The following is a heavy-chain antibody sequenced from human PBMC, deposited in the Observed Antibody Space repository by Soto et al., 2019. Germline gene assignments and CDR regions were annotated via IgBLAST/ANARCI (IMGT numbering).Heavy chain of an antibody. CDR3: ARDSLYDFWSGFYGMDV. D-gene: IGHD3-3*01. Sequence: PSETLSLTCTVSGGSSSNYDWSWIRQPAGKGLEWIGRIYTSGSTNYNPALQRRVTMSVDTSKNQFSLRLSSVTAADTAGYYCARDSLYDFWSGFYGMDVWGQGTTVTVSS. CDR1: GGSSSNYD. V-gene: IGHV4-4*07. J-gene: IGHJ6*02. CDR2: IYTSGST.